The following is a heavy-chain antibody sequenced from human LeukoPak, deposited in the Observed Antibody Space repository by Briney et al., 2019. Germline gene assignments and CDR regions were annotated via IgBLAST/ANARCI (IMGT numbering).Heavy chain of an antibody. Sequence: ASVKVSCKASGYTFTGYYLHWVRQAPGQGLEWMGLINPNSAGTNYAQKFQGRFTMTRDTSISTAYTELSSLRSDDTAVYYCPSAYSSSSYHFDYWGQGALVTVS. CDR1: GYTFTGYY. J-gene: IGHJ4*02. CDR2: INPNSAGT. CDR3: PSAYSSSSYHFDY. V-gene: IGHV1-2*02. D-gene: IGHD6-13*01.